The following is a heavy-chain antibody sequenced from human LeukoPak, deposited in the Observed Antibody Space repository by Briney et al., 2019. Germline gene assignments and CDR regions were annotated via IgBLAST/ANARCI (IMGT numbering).Heavy chain of an antibody. CDR3: ARGGDRGDFWSGYYNTGYYFDY. CDR2: IIPIFGTA. J-gene: IGHJ4*02. D-gene: IGHD3-3*01. Sequence: ASVKVSCKASGGTFSSYAISWVRRAPGQGLEWMGGIIPIFGTANYAQKFQGRVTITADESTSTAYMELSSLRSEDTAVYYCARGGDRGDFWSGYYNTGYYFDYWGQGTLVTVSS. CDR1: GGTFSSYA. V-gene: IGHV1-69*13.